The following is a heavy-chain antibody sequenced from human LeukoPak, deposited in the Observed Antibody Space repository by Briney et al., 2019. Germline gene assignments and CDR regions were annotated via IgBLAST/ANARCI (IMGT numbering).Heavy chain of an antibody. CDR3: ERDTRGAFDI. Sequence: GGSLRLSCAASGFSFSDYYISWIRQAPGKGLEWLSYISSSGSTTLYADSVKGRFTTSRDNAKKTLYLQMNSLRAEDTAVYYCERDTRGAFDIWGQGTMVTVSS. CDR2: ISSSGSTT. CDR1: GFSFSDYY. V-gene: IGHV3-11*01. J-gene: IGHJ3*02. D-gene: IGHD3-10*01.